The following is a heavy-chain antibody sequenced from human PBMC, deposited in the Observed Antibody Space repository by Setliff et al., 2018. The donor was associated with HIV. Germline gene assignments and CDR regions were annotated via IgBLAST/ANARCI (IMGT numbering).Heavy chain of an antibody. J-gene: IGHJ6*02. D-gene: IGHD6-13*01. CDR1: GGSISSSSYY. Sequence: SETLSLTCTVSGGSISSSSYYWGWIRQPPGKGLEWIGSMYYSGSTYYNPSLKSRVTISVDTSKNQFSLKVRSVTAADTAVYYCARLRWAATAGTWDYYYYGMDVWGQGTTVTVSS. CDR2: MYYSGST. V-gene: IGHV4-39*07. CDR3: ARLRWAATAGTWDYYYYGMDV.